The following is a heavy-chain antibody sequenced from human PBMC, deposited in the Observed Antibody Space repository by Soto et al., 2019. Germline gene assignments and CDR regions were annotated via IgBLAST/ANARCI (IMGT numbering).Heavy chain of an antibody. J-gene: IGHJ4*02. CDR2: INAGNGNT. D-gene: IGHD6-19*01. Sequence: GASVKVSCKASGYTFTSYAMHWVRQAPGQGLEWMGWINAGNGNTKYSQKFQGRVTITRDTSASTAYMELSSLRSEDTAVYYCARSLYSSGWINFDYSGQGTLVTVS. CDR3: ARSLYSSGWINFDY. V-gene: IGHV1-3*01. CDR1: GYTFTSYA.